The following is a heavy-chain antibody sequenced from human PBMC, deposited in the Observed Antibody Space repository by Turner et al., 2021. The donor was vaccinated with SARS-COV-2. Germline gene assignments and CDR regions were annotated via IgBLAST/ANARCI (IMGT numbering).Heavy chain of an antibody. CDR2: IWYDGSQK. J-gene: IGHJ6*02. D-gene: IGHD6-13*01. CDR3: ARHGAANGNYYYHGLDV. CDR1: RFSFSSHA. Sequence: QVQLVESGGGVVLPGRSLRLSCAASRFSFSSHAMHGVRQAPGKGLEWVAVIWYDGSQKYHAASVRGRFTISRDNSRNTLYLQMDSLRVEDTGVYYCARHGAANGNYYYHGLDVWGRGTTVTVSS. V-gene: IGHV3-33*03.